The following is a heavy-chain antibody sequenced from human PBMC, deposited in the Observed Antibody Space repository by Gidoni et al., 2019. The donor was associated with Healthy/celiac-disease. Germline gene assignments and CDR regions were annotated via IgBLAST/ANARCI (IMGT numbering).Heavy chain of an antibody. Sequence: QVQLVQSGAEVKKPGASVKVSCKASGYTFTGYYMHWVRQAPGQGLEWMGWINPNSGGTNYAQKFQGRVTMTRDTSISTAYMELSRLRSDDTAVYYCARDARVVVAATRGLFDPWGQGTLVTVSS. CDR1: GYTFTGYY. V-gene: IGHV1-2*02. CDR3: ARDARVVVAATRGLFDP. CDR2: INPNSGGT. J-gene: IGHJ5*02. D-gene: IGHD2-15*01.